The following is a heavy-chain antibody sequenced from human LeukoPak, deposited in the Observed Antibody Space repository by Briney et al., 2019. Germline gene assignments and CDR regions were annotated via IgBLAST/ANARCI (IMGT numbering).Heavy chain of an antibody. V-gene: IGHV4-34*01. D-gene: IGHD3-22*01. CDR1: GGSFSGYY. J-gene: IGHJ6*03. CDR3: ARGRGSGYYYVYYYYYYMDV. CDR2: INHSGST. Sequence: PSETLSLTCAVYGGSFSGYYWSWIRQPPGKGLEWIGEINHSGSTNYNPSLKSRVSISIDTSKNHFSLKLTSVTAADTAVYYCARGRGSGYYYVYYYYYYMDVWGKGTTVTVSS.